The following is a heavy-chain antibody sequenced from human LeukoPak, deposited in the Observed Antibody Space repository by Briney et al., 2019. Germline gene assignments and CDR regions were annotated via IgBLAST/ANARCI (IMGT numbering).Heavy chain of an antibody. CDR1: GYSFTNYY. V-gene: IGHV1-46*01. Sequence: GASVKVSCKASGYSFTNYYMHWVRQAPGQGLEWMGMISPGGGSTMYAQKFQGRVSMTRDMSTSTFYMELSSLRSEDTAIYYCATDMGSGSQVWFDPWGQGTLVTVSS. J-gene: IGHJ5*02. CDR2: ISPGGGST. D-gene: IGHD3-10*01. CDR3: ATDMGSGSQVWFDP.